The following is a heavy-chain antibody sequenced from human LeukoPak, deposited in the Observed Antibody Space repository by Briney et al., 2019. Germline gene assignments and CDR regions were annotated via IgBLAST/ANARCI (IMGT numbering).Heavy chain of an antibody. J-gene: IGHJ3*02. V-gene: IGHV4-4*07. CDR1: GGSISSYY. D-gene: IGHD4-17*01. CDR3: ARDSPPDQEDGDHGTFYSTWAFDI. Sequence: SETLSLTCTVSGGSISSYYWSWIRQPAGKGLEWIGRIYTSGSTNYNPSLKSRVTMSVDTSKNQFSLKLSSVTAADTAVYYCARDSPPDQEDGDHGTFYSTWAFDIWGQGTMVTVSS. CDR2: IYTSGST.